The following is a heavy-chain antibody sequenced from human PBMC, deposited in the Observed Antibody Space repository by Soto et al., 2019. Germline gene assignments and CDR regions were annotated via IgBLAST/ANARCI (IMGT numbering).Heavy chain of an antibody. V-gene: IGHV4-39*01. Sequence: SETLSLTCTVSGGCISSSSYYWGGIRQPPGKGLEWIGRIYYSGSTYYNPSLKSRVNISVDTSKNQFSLKLSSVTAADTAVYYCARHRGPMVRGVISNWFDPWGQGTLVTVSS. CDR2: IYYSGST. D-gene: IGHD3-10*01. J-gene: IGHJ5*02. CDR3: ARHRGPMVRGVISNWFDP. CDR1: GGCISSSSYY.